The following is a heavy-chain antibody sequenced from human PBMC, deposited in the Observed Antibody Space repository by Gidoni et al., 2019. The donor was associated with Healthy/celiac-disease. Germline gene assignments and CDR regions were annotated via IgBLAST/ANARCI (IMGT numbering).Heavy chain of an antibody. D-gene: IGHD6-19*01. CDR3: ARGPGYSSGWYTDY. Sequence: GQGLEWMGWINPNSGGTNYAQKFQGWVTMTRDTSISKAYMELGRLRSDDTAVYYCARGPGYSSGWYTDYWGQGTLVTVSS. CDR2: INPNSGGT. V-gene: IGHV1-2*04. J-gene: IGHJ4*02.